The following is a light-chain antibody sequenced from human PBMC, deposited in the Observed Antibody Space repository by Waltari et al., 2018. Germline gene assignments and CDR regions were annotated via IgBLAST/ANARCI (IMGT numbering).Light chain of an antibody. CDR3: AAWDDSLSGVV. CDR1: SSNIGNNA. Sequence: QSVLTQPPSVSEAPRQRVTISCSGSSSNIGNNAVNWYQQLPGKAPKLLIYYDDLLPSGVSDRFSGSKPGTSASLAISGRQSEDEADYYCAAWDDSLSGVVFGGGTKLTVL. CDR2: YDD. V-gene: IGLV1-36*01. J-gene: IGLJ2*01.